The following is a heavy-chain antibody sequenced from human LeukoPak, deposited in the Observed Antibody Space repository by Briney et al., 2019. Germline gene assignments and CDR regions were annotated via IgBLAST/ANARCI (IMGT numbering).Heavy chain of an antibody. D-gene: IGHD3-10*01. J-gene: IGHJ4*02. CDR1: GYSFTSYW. CDR2: IYPGDSDT. V-gene: IGHV5-51*01. Sequence: GESLKISCKGSGYSFTSYWIGWVRQMPGKGLEWMGIIYPGDSDTRYSPSFQGQVTISADRAITTAYLQWSSLKASDTAMYYCARAYYYGSGSYYLFDHWGQGTLVTVSS. CDR3: ARAYYYGSGSYYLFDH.